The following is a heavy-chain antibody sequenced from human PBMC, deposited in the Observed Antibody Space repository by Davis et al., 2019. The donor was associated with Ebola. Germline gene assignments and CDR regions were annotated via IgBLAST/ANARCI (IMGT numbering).Heavy chain of an antibody. D-gene: IGHD6-19*01. CDR3: TTECRSSGWYMGC. Sequence: PGGSLRLSCAASGFTFSSYWMSWVRQAPGKGLEWVANIKQDGSEKYYVDSVKGRFTISRDNAKNSLYLQMNSLKTEDTAVYYCTTECRSSGWYMGCWGQGTLVTVSS. CDR1: GFTFSSYW. V-gene: IGHV3-7*03. CDR2: IKQDGSEK. J-gene: IGHJ4*02.